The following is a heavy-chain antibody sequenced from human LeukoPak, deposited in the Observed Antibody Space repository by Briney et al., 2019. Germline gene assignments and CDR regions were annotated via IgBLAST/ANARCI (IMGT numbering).Heavy chain of an antibody. D-gene: IGHD4-17*01. CDR2: ISAYNGNT. Sequence: ASVKVSCKASGYTFTSYGISWVRQAPGQGLEWMGWISAYNGNTNYAQKLQGRVTMTTDTSTSTAYMELRSLRSNDTSVYYCARDLHYGDYEDYWGQGTLVTVSS. V-gene: IGHV1-18*01. J-gene: IGHJ4*02. CDR1: GYTFTSYG. CDR3: ARDLHYGDYEDY.